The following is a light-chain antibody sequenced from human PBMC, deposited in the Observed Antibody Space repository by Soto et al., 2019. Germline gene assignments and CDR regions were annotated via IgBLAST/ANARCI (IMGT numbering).Light chain of an antibody. CDR2: GTS. V-gene: IGKV3-20*01. Sequence: RATLSCRASQSVTISNLAWYQQKPGQAPRLLIYGTSTRATGIPDRFSGSGSGTDFTVTISRLEPEDFAVYYCQHYGSSLFTFGPGTKVDIK. CDR1: QSVTISN. CDR3: QHYGSSLFT. J-gene: IGKJ3*01.